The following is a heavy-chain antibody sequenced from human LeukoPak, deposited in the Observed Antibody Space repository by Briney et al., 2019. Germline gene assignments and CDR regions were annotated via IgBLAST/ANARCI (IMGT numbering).Heavy chain of an antibody. Sequence: VGSLRLSCAASGFTFSSYGMHWIRQAPGKGLEWVAFIRYHGSDEYYADSVKGRSTISRDNSKNALYLQMNSLRAEDTAVYYCAKDGPYSTTLAFYYWGQGNLVTVSS. J-gene: IGHJ4*02. CDR1: GFTFSSYG. CDR3: AKDGPYSTTLAFYY. V-gene: IGHV3-30*02. CDR2: IRYHGSDE. D-gene: IGHD6-13*01.